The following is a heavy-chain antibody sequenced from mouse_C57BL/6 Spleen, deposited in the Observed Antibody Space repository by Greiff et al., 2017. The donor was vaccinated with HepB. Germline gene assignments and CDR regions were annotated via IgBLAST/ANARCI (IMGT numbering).Heavy chain of an antibody. V-gene: IGHV1-19*01. D-gene: IGHD2-2*01. CDR3: ARRGMVTTGYFDY. J-gene: IGHJ2*01. Sequence: VQLKESGPVLVKPGASVKMSCKASGYTFTDYYMNWVKQSHGKSLEWIGVINPYNGGTSYNQKFKGKATLTVDKSSSTAYMELNSLTSEDSAVYYCARRGMVTTGYFDYWGQGTTLTVSS. CDR2: INPYNGGT. CDR1: GYTFTDYY.